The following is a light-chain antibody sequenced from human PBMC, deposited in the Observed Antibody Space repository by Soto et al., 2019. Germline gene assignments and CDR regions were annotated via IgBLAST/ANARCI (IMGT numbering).Light chain of an antibody. CDR2: GAS. Sequence: EIVLTQSPGTLSLSPGERATLSCRASQSVSSSYLAWYQQKPGQAPRLLIYGASSRATGIPDRFSGSGSGTDFTLTISRLEPEDFAVYYCQQYGGSPWTFGQGTTVEI. V-gene: IGKV3-20*01. J-gene: IGKJ1*01. CDR3: QQYGGSPWT. CDR1: QSVSSSY.